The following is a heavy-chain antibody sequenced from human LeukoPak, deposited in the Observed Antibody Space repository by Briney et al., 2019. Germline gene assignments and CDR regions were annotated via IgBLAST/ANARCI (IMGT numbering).Heavy chain of an antibody. V-gene: IGHV1-46*01. D-gene: IGHD5-12*01. J-gene: IGHJ6*02. Sequence: ASVKVSCKASGYTFTSYYMHWVRQAPGQGLEWMGIINPSGGSTSYAQKFQGRVTMTRDTSTSTVYMELSSLRSEDTAVYYCARDAGGYSGKYAMDVWGQGTTVTVSS. CDR3: ARDAGGYSGKYAMDV. CDR2: INPSGGST. CDR1: GYTFTSYY.